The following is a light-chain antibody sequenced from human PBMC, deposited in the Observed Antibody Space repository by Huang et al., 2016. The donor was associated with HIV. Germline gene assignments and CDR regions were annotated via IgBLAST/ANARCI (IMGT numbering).Light chain of an antibody. Sequence: EIVLTQSPATLSLSPGERAPLSCRASQSVSRHLAWYQQKPGQAPRLLIYDAPNRATGIPARFSGSGAGTDFTLTISSLEPEDFAVYYCQQGSNSITFGQGTRLDMK. V-gene: IGKV3-11*01. CDR3: QQGSNSIT. CDR2: DAP. J-gene: IGKJ5*01. CDR1: QSVSRH.